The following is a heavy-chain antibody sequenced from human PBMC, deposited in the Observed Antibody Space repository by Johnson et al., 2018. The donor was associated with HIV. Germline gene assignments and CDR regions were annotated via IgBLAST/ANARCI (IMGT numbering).Heavy chain of an antibody. CDR1: GFTFDDYA. CDR3: RSSENYYFERDI. Sequence: VQLVESGGGLVQPGWSLRLSCAASGFTFDDYAMHWVRQAPWKGLEWVSGISWNSGSIAYADSVKGRFTISRDNAKNSLYLQMNNLRVEDTALYYCRSSENYYFERDIWGQGTMVTVSS. D-gene: IGHD3-10*01. J-gene: IGHJ3*02. V-gene: IGHV3-9*01. CDR2: ISWNSGSI.